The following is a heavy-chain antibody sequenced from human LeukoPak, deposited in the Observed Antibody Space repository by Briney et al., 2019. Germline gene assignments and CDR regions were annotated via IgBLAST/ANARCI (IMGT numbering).Heavy chain of an antibody. J-gene: IGHJ4*02. CDR3: ARHFTGGSRALGGY. CDR1: GYSFTSYW. CDR2: LYPGDSDP. Sequence: GESLKISCKGSGYSFTSYWIGWVRQMPGKGLEWMGILYPGDSDPRYSPSVQGQVTISADKAISTAYLQWSSLKASNTAMYYCARHFTGGSRALGGYWGQGTLVTVSS. V-gene: IGHV5-51*01. D-gene: IGHD2-15*01.